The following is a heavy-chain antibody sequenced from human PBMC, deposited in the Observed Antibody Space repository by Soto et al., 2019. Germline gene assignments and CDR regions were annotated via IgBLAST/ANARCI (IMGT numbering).Heavy chain of an antibody. CDR3: ARGSGSSYYYYGMDV. Sequence: GGSLRLSCAASGFTVSSNYMSWVRQAPGKGLEWVSVIYSGGSTYYADSVKGRFTISRDNSKNTLYLQMNSLRAEDTAVYYCARGSGSSYYYYGMDVWGQGTTVTAP. J-gene: IGHJ6*02. V-gene: IGHV3-53*01. CDR1: GFTVSSNY. CDR2: IYSGGST. D-gene: IGHD1-26*01.